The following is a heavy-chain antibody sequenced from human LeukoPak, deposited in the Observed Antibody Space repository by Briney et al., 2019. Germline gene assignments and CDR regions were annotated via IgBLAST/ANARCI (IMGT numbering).Heavy chain of an antibody. V-gene: IGHV1-46*01. D-gene: IGHD2-2*01. Sequence: GASVKVSCKASGYTFTSYYMHWVRQAPGQGLEWMGIINPSGGSTSYAQKFQGRLTMTRDTSTSTVYMELSSLRSEDTAVYYCARDQEGQYPTDYWGQGTLVTVSS. CDR3: ARDQEGQYPTDY. J-gene: IGHJ4*02. CDR1: GYTFTSYY. CDR2: INPSGGST.